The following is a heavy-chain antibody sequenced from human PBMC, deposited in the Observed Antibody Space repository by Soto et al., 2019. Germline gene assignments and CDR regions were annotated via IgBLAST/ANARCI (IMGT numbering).Heavy chain of an antibody. CDR2: ISGSGGST. Sequence: GGSLRLSFAASGFTFSSYAMSWVRQAPGKGLEWVSAISGSGGSTYYAYSVKGRFTISRDNSKSTLYLQMNSLRAEDTAVYYCARDKAGYSYGYLFGSWGQGTLVTVSS. CDR1: GFTFSSYA. CDR3: ARDKAGYSYGYLFGS. J-gene: IGHJ4*02. V-gene: IGHV3-23*01. D-gene: IGHD5-18*01.